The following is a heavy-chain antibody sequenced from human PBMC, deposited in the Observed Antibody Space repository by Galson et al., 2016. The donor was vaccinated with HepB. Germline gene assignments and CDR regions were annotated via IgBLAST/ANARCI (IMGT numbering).Heavy chain of an antibody. J-gene: IGHJ3*01. CDR1: GITFNTYN. CDR3: ARDPMRFAFDL. Sequence: SLRLSCAASGITFNTYNMVWVRQAPGKGLEWVSYISTSSSPISYRDSVKGRFTISKDNAKNSLYLRMDSLRADDTAVYYCARDPMRFAFDLWGQGTMVTVSS. V-gene: IGHV3-21*01. CDR2: ISTSSSPI.